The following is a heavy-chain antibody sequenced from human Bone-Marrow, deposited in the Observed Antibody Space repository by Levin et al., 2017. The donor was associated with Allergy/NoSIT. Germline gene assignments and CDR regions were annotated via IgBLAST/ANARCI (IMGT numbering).Heavy chain of an antibody. CDR1: GFTFSSYA. CDR2: ISGSGGTT. CDR3: AKGDGFRPRFDY. J-gene: IGHJ4*02. Sequence: GGSLRLSCAASGFTFSSYAMSWVRQAPGKGLEGVSAISGSGGTTYYADSVKGRFTISRDNSKNTLCLQMNNLRAEDTALYYCAKGDGFRPRFDYWGQGALVTVSS. D-gene: IGHD3-10*01. V-gene: IGHV3-23*01.